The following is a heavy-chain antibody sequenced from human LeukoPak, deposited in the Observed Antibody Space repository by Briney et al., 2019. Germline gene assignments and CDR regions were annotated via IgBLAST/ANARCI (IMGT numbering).Heavy chain of an antibody. J-gene: IGHJ3*02. CDR3: ARARSSYGYGDAFDI. D-gene: IGHD5-18*01. CDR1: GFTFSSYG. Sequence: GGSLRLSCAASGFTFSSYGMHWVRQAPGKGLEWVAFIRYDGSKKEYADSVKGRFTISRDNSKNTLYLQMNSLRAEDTAVYYCARARSSYGYGDAFDIWGQGTMVTVSS. CDR2: IRYDGSKK. V-gene: IGHV3-30*02.